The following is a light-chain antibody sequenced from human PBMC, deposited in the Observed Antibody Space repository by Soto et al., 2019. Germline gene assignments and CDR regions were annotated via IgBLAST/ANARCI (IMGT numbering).Light chain of an antibody. Sequence: QSALAQPRSVSGSAGQLLTISCTGTSSDVDGYRYVSWYQQYPGKAPKLVIYDGTKRPSGVPDRFSGSNSGNTASLTISGLQAEDEADYYCCSYVTTPEIFGTGTKVTVL. CDR1: SSDVDGYRY. J-gene: IGLJ1*01. CDR2: DGT. V-gene: IGLV2-11*01. CDR3: CSYVTTPEI.